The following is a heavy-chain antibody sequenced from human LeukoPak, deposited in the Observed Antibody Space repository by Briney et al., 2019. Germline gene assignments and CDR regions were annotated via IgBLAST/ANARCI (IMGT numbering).Heavy chain of an antibody. CDR1: GGSISSGSYY. V-gene: IGHV4-39*01. Sequence: SETLSLTCTVSGGSISSGSYYWGWIRQPPGKGLEWIGSIYYSGSTYYNPSLKSRVTISVDTSKNQFSLKLSSVTAADTAVYYCARLRGTMIVVVTPPYYMDVWGKGTTVTVSS. CDR3: ARLRGTMIVVVTPPYYMDV. J-gene: IGHJ6*03. CDR2: IYYSGST. D-gene: IGHD3-22*01.